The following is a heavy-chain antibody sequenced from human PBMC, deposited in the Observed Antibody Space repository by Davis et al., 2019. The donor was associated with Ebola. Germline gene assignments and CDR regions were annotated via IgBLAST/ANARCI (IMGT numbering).Heavy chain of an antibody. V-gene: IGHV3-23*01. D-gene: IGHD2-2*01. CDR2: LGLSADT. CDR1: GLVFSSYV. J-gene: IGHJ4*02. CDR3: AKHGSTSCYAGVCYFDC. Sequence: GGSLRLSCAASGLVFSSYVMSWVRRAPGKGLEWVSTLGLSADTYYADSVKGRFTISRDNSKNTLYLQMNSLRAEDTAVYYCAKHGSTSCYAGVCYFDCWGQGTLVTVSS.